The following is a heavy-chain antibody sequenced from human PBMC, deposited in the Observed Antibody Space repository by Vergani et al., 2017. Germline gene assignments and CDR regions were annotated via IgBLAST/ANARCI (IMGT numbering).Heavy chain of an antibody. D-gene: IGHD2-2*01. Sequence: EVQLVESGGGLVKPGGSLRLSCAASGFSFSKAWMSWVRQAPGRGLEWVGRIKSQTDGGTTDFAAPVKGRFSISRDDSKNTLYVQMNSLKTVDTAVYYCTTDHSAAAEHYCYYKDVWCKGTTVTVSS. CDR1: GFSFSKAW. CDR3: TTDHSAAAEHYCYYKDV. V-gene: IGHV3-15*01. CDR2: IKSQTDGGTT. J-gene: IGHJ6*03.